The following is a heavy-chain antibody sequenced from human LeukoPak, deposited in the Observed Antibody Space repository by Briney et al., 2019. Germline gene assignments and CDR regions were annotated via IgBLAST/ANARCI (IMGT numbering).Heavy chain of an antibody. CDR3: VRMDDY. CDR2: ISQSGST. J-gene: IGHJ4*02. Sequence: PSETLSLTCVVSGHSINRGYYWGWMRQPPGKGLEWIGSISQSGSTSYNASLKSRVTMSVDTSKNQFSLKLKSVTATDTAVYYCVRMDDYWGQGTQVTVSS. CDR1: GHSINRGYY. V-gene: IGHV4-38-2*01.